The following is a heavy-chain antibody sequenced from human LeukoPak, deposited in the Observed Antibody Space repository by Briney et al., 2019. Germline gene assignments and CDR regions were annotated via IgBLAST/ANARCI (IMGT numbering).Heavy chain of an antibody. Sequence: SGGSLRLSCAASGFTFSSYSMNWVRQAPGKGLEWVSSISSSSSYIYYADSVKGRFTISRDNAKNSLYLQMNSLRAEDTAVYYCARVKIPSNWFDPWGQGTLSPSPQ. CDR2: ISSSSSYI. CDR3: ARVKIPSNWFDP. V-gene: IGHV3-21*01. J-gene: IGHJ5*02. D-gene: IGHD2-2*02. CDR1: GFTFSSYS.